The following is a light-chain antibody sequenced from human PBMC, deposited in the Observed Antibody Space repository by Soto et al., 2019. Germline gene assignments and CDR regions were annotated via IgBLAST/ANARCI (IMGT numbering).Light chain of an antibody. CDR3: QQYHKWPLT. CDR2: GAS. CDR1: QSVSSSY. Sequence: IVLTQSPGTLSLSPGERATLSCRASQSVSSSYLAWYQQRPGQAPRLLIYGASTRATGIPARFSGSGSGTEFILTISSLQSEDFAVYYCQQYHKWPLTFGGGTKVDIK. V-gene: IGKV3-15*01. J-gene: IGKJ4*01.